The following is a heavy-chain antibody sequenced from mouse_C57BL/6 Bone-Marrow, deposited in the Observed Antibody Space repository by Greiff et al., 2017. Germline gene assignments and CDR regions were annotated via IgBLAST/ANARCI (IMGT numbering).Heavy chain of an antibody. Sequence: EVKVVESGGGLVKPGGSLKLSCAASGFTFSSYSMPWVRQTPEKRLEWVAIISAGGSYTYYPDNVKGRFTISRDKAKNNLYLQMSHLKSEDTAMYYCARGRGWLLLGDYWGQGTTLTVSS. D-gene: IGHD2-3*01. V-gene: IGHV5-4*03. CDR2: ISAGGSYT. CDR3: ARGRGWLLLGDY. CDR1: GFTFSSYS. J-gene: IGHJ2*01.